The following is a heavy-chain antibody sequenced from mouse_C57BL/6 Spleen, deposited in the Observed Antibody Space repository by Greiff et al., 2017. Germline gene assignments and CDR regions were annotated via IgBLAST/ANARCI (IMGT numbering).Heavy chain of an antibody. CDR3: ARHYDYDEAWFAY. CDR1: GFTFSDYG. V-gene: IGHV5-17*01. CDR2: ISSGSSTI. Sequence: EVQGVESGGGLVKPGGSLKLSCAASGFTFSDYGMHWVRQAPEKGLEWVAYISSGSSTIYYADTVKGRFTISRDNAKNTLFLQMTSLRSEDTAMYYCARHYDYDEAWFAYWGQGTLVTVSA. J-gene: IGHJ3*01. D-gene: IGHD2-4*01.